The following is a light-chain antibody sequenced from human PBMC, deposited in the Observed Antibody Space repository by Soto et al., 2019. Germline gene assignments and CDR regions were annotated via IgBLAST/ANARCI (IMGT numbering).Light chain of an antibody. CDR3: EYYGNSII. CDR1: QSVSSSY. Sequence: EIVLTQSPGTLSLSPGEGATLSCGASQSVSSSYLACYQQQPCRAPRLLIYGASSRATGIPDRFSGSGSGTDFTLTLSRLEPEDFAVYYCEYYGNSIIFGGGTKVDI. CDR2: GAS. V-gene: IGKV3-20*01. J-gene: IGKJ4*01.